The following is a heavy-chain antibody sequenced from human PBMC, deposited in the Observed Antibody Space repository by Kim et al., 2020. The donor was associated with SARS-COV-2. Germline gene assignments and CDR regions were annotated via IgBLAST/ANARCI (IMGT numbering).Heavy chain of an antibody. CDR1: GYTFDTYA. J-gene: IGHJ5*02. Sequence: ASVKVSCKASGYTFDTYALYWVRQAPGQRFEWMGWINGGNGNTGYSQNLQGRVTITRDTSATTAYMELSRLTSKDTAVYYCAREGSGSYNWLDPWGQGTLVTVSS. CDR3: AREGSGSYNWLDP. CDR2: INGGNGNT. V-gene: IGHV1-3*01. D-gene: IGHD3-10*01.